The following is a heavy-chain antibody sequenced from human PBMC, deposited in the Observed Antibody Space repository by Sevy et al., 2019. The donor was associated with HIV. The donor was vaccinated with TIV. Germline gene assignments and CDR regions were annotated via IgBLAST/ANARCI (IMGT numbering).Heavy chain of an antibody. D-gene: IGHD3-10*01. Sequence: GESLKISCAASGFTFSSYAIHWVRQTPGQGLEWVAVRSYDGNNKYYADSVKGRFTVSRDNSKNKLYAQMNSLRAEDTAVYYCAKDHNLWSEGGFLHHWGQGTLVTVSS. V-gene: IGHV3-30*18. J-gene: IGHJ1*01. CDR3: AKDHNLWSEGGFLHH. CDR1: GFTFSSYA. CDR2: RSYDGNNK.